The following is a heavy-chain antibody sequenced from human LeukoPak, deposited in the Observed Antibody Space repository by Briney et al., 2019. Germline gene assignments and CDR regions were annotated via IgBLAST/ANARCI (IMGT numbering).Heavy chain of an antibody. CDR1: GFTFSSYW. D-gene: IGHD3-22*01. CDR3: ARPSYYYDSSGYDAFDI. J-gene: IGHJ3*02. Sequence: GGSLRLSCAASGFTFSSYWMHWVRQAPGKGLVWVSRINSDGSSTTYADSVKGRFTISRDNAKNSLYLQMNSLRDEDTAVYYCARPSYYYDSSGYDAFDIWGQGTMVTVSS. CDR2: INSDGSST. V-gene: IGHV3-74*01.